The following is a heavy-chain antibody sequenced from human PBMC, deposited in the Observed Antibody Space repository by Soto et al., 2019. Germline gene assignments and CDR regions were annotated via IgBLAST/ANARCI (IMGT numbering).Heavy chain of an antibody. CDR3: ARSLGRRQQQLAY. CDR2: INPSGGST. V-gene: IGHV1-46*03. J-gene: IGHJ4*03. CDR1: GYTFTSNY. Sequence: ASVKVSFKASGYTFTSNYMHWVRQAPGQGLEWMGIINPSGGSTSYAQKFQGRVTMTRDTSTSTVYMELSSLRSEDTAVYYCARSLGRRQQQLAYWGQGTMVTVSS. D-gene: IGHD6-13*01.